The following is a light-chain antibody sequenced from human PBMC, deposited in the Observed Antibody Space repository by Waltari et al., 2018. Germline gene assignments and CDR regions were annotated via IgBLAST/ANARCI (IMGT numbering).Light chain of an antibody. J-gene: IGKJ4*01. V-gene: IGKV1-9*01. CDR2: GAS. Sequence: DIQLTQSQSFLSASVGDRVTITCRASQGANSYLAWFQQKPGKAPKVLVFGASTLQSGVPSRFSGSGSGTEFILTISSLQPEDIATYYCQQYQSYPITFGGGTKVETK. CDR3: QQYQSYPIT. CDR1: QGANSY.